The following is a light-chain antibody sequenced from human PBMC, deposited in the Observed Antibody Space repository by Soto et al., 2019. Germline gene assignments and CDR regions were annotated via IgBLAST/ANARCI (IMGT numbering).Light chain of an antibody. J-gene: IGKJ1*01. V-gene: IGKV3-15*01. CDR2: GAS. CDR1: QSVSSN. Sequence: EIVMTRSPATLSVSPGERATLSCRASQSVSSNLAWYQQKPGQAPGLLIYGASTRATGIPARFSCSGSGTEFTLTISSLQSEDFAVYYCQQYNNWPPRGTFGQGTKVEIK. CDR3: QQYNNWPPRGT.